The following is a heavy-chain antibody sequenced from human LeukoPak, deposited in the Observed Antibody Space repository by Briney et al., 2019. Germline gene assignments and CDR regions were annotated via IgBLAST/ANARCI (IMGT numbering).Heavy chain of an antibody. CDR2: VSYDGSNK. J-gene: IGHJ3*02. CDR3: AKGGDTWLEPSAFDI. CDR1: GFTFSSYG. V-gene: IGHV3-30*18. Sequence: GGSLRLSCAASGFTFSSYGMHWVRQAPGKGLEWVAVVSYDGSNKYYADSVKGRFTISRDNSKNTLYLQMNSLRAEDTAVYYCAKGGDTWLEPSAFDIWGQGTMVAVSS. D-gene: IGHD3-16*01.